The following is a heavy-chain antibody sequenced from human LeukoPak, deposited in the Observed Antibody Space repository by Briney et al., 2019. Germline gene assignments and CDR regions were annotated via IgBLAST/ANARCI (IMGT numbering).Heavy chain of an antibody. CDR3: ARRQGPYYWYFDL. CDR2: INPNSGAT. Sequence: ASVKVSCKASGYTFTDYYIHWVRQAPGQGLEWVGYINPNSGATEYAQNFQGRVTMTRDTSISTANMELNRLWSDATAVYYCARRQGPYYWYFDLWGRGTLVSVSS. CDR1: GYTFTDYY. V-gene: IGHV1-2*02. J-gene: IGHJ2*01.